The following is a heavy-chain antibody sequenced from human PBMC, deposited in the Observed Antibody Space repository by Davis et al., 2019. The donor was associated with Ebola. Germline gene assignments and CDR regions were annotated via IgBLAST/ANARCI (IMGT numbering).Heavy chain of an antibody. CDR3: AGPGYCTSTSCSTYLDS. Sequence: GESLKISCQASGYSFTNYWISWVRQMPGEGLEWMGRIDPSNSYTNYSPSFRGHVTISADKSINTDYLQWGSLKASDTAIYFCAGPGYCTSTSCSTYLDSWGQGTLVTVSS. D-gene: IGHD2-2*01. J-gene: IGHJ4*02. CDR1: GYSFTNYW. V-gene: IGHV5-10-1*01. CDR2: IDPSNSYT.